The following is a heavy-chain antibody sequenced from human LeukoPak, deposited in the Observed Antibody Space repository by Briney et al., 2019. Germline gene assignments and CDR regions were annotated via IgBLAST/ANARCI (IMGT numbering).Heavy chain of an antibody. CDR1: GFTFSSYA. J-gene: IGHJ4*02. CDR3: AKPGSAAAGTAKFDY. V-gene: IGHV3-23*01. CDR2: ISCSGVSR. Sequence: GGSLRLSCAPSGFTFSSYAMSWVRQAPGKGLEWVSAISCSGVSRYYAGSVKGMFSISRDNYKKALYLQMNSRRAEDTAVYYCAKPGSAAAGTAKFDYWGQGTLVTVSS. D-gene: IGHD6-13*01.